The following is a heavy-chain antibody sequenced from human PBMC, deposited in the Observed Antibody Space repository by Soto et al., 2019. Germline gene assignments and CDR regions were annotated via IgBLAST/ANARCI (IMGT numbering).Heavy chain of an antibody. CDR3: ARIMCGGGCYGFDY. J-gene: IGHJ4*02. CDR2: IWYDGSNK. D-gene: IGHD2-21*02. Sequence: QVQLVESGGGVVQPGRSLRLSCVAAGFTFSGYGMLWVCQAPGKGLVRVAVIWYDGSNKYDSDSVKGRFTISRENSKNPLYMQMNSLRAEEKAVYYCARIMCGGGCYGFDYWGQGTLVTVSS. CDR1: GFTFSGYG. V-gene: IGHV3-33*01.